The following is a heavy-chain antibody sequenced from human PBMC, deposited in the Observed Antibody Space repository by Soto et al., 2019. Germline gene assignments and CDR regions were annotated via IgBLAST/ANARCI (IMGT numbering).Heavy chain of an antibody. Sequence: EVQLLESGGGLVQPGGSLRLSCAASGFTFSSYAMSWVRQAPGKGLEWVSAISGSGGSTYYADSVKGRFTISRDNSKNTLYLQMNSLRAEDTAVYYCAKDDPSIRAPFSNTSDDWGQGTLVTVSS. CDR3: AKDDPSIRAPFSNTSDD. J-gene: IGHJ4*02. D-gene: IGHD2-2*01. V-gene: IGHV3-23*01. CDR1: GFTFSSYA. CDR2: ISGSGGST.